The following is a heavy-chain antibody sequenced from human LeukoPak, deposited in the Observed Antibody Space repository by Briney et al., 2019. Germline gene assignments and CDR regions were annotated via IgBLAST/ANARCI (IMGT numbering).Heavy chain of an antibody. CDR1: GGSISSYY. CDR3: AREAPRNHWFDP. Sequence: SETLSLTCTVSGGSISSYYWSWIRQPPGKGLEWIGYIYYSGSTNHNPSLKSRVTISVDTSKNQFSLKLSSVTAADTAVYYCAREAPRNHWFDPWGQGTLVTVSS. CDR2: IYYSGST. V-gene: IGHV4-59*01. J-gene: IGHJ5*02.